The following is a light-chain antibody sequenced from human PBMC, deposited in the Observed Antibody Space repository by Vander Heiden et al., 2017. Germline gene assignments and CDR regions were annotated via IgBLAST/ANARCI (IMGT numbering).Light chain of an antibody. Sequence: DMQMTQSPSSLSASVGDRVTITCQASQDIATYVIWFQQKSGKAPKALIYDASSLETGISSRFSGSKTGTEFTFIISGLQPEDFATYYCQQYYLPPYTFGQGTKLEIK. CDR2: DAS. J-gene: IGKJ2*01. V-gene: IGKV1-33*01. CDR3: QQYYLPPYT. CDR1: QDIATY.